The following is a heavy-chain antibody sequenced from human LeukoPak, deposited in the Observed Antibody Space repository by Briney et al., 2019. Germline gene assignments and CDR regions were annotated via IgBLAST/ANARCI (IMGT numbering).Heavy chain of an antibody. D-gene: IGHD3-22*01. V-gene: IGHV3-23*01. CDR2: ISGSGGST. J-gene: IGHJ4*02. CDR1: GFTFSSYA. CDR3: ANVLRDSSGYYRKPPDY. Sequence: GGSQRPSCAASGFTFSSYAMSWVRQAPGKGLEWVSAISGSGGSTYYADSVKGRFTISRDNSKNTLYLQMNSLRAEDTAVYYCANVLRDSSGYYRKPPDYWGQGTLVTVSS.